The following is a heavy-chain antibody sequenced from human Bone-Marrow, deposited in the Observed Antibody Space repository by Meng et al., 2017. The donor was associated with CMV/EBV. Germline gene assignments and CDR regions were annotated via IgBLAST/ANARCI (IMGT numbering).Heavy chain of an antibody. J-gene: IGHJ4*02. D-gene: IGHD6-19*01. V-gene: IGHV4-39*01. CDR3: AKTRRYSSGGLDS. CDR1: GGSISSSSYY. Sequence: SETLSLTCTVSGGSISSSSYYWGWIRQPPGKGLEWIGSIYYSGSTYYNPSLKSRVTISVDTSKNQFSLKLSSVTAADTAVYYCAKTRRYSSGGLDSWGQGTLVTVSS. CDR2: IYYSGST.